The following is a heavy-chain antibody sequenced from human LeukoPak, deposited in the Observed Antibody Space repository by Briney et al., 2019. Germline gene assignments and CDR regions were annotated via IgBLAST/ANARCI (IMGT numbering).Heavy chain of an antibody. CDR3: ARDGGTSDYYYYYYMDV. J-gene: IGHJ6*03. CDR2: INPNSGDT. Sequence: ASVKVSCKASGYIFTGSYMHWVRQVPGQGLEWMGWINPNSGDTKYSQNFQGRVTLTRDTSISTAYMELSRLRSDDTAVYYCARDGGTSDYYYYYYMDVWGKGTTVTVSS. CDR1: GYIFTGSY. V-gene: IGHV1-2*02. D-gene: IGHD6-25*01.